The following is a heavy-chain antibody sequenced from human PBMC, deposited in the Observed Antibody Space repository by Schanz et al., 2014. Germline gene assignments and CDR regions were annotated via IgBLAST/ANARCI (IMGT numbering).Heavy chain of an antibody. J-gene: IGHJ3*02. CDR2: ILYDGSNK. CDR1: GFTFSSYG. CDR3: ARGIITMDRGGDVGAFDI. V-gene: IGHV3-30*03. D-gene: IGHD3-10*01. Sequence: VRLVESGGVLVQPGGSLRLSCAASGFTFSSYGMHWVRQAPGKGLEWVAVILYDGSNKYYADSVQGRFTISRDNSKNALYLQMDSLRAEDTAVYYCARGIITMDRGGDVGAFDIWGQGTMVTVSS.